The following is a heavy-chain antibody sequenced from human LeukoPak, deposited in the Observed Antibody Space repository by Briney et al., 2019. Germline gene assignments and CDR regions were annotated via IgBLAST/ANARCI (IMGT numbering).Heavy chain of an antibody. CDR1: GYTFTSYD. Sequence: ASVKVSCKASGYTFTSYDINWVRQATGQGLEWMGWINTNTGNPTYAQGFTGRFVFSLDTSVSTAYLQISSLKPEDTAVYYCAREQLHIVGAPIWFDPWGQGTLVTVSS. CDR3: AREQLHIVGAPIWFDP. J-gene: IGHJ5*02. V-gene: IGHV7-4-1*02. D-gene: IGHD1-26*01. CDR2: INTNTGNP.